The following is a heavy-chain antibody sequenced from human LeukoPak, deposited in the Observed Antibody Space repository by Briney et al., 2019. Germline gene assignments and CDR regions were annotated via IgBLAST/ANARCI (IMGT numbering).Heavy chain of an antibody. CDR2: IKQDGSEK. CDR3: ARSETTYYYDSSVYFYYYYGMDV. V-gene: IGHV3-7*01. Sequence: PGGSLRLSCAASGFTFSNYWMTWVRQAPGKGLEWVANIKQDGSEKYYVDSVKGRFTISRDNAKNSLYLQMNSLRAEDTAVYYRARSETTYYYDSSVYFYYYYGMDVWGQGTTVTVSS. CDR1: GFTFSNYW. J-gene: IGHJ6*02. D-gene: IGHD3-22*01.